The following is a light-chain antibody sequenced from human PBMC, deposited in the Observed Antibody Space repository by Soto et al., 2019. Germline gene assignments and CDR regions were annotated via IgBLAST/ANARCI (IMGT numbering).Light chain of an antibody. Sequence: QSALTQPPSASGSPGQSVTISCTGSSSDIGGYDFVSWYQQHPGKVPKLLIYEVTKRPSGVPDRFSGSKSGNTASLTVSGLQADDEADYYCQAYDYSLTAFVFGGGTKLTVL. CDR3: QAYDYSLTAFV. V-gene: IGLV2-8*01. CDR2: EVT. J-gene: IGLJ3*02. CDR1: SSDIGGYDF.